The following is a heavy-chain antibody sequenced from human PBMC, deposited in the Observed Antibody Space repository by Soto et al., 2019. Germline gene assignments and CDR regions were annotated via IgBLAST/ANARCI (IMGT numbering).Heavy chain of an antibody. CDR2: IYYSGST. J-gene: IGHJ5*02. V-gene: IGHV4-31*03. CDR3: ARARGGYYDFWSGYYTSYWFDP. CDR1: GGSISSGGYY. D-gene: IGHD3-3*01. Sequence: PSETLSLTCTVSGGSISSGGYYWSWIRQHPGKGLEWIGYIYYSGSTYYNPSLKSRVTISVDTSKNQFSLKLSSVTAADTAVYYCARARGGYYDFWSGYYTSYWFDPWGQGTLVTVSS.